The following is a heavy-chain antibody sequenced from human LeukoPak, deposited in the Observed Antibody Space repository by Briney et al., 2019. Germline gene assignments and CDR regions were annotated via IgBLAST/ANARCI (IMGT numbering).Heavy chain of an antibody. CDR2: RNAFYRRST. J-gene: IGHJ5*02. CDR3: AKLPYWCSSPCDYNWFDP. CDR1: GGSISSNNYQ. V-gene: IGHV4-39*07. Sequence: SETLSLTCTVSGGSISSNNYQWGWIRQPPGKGLEWIGNRNAFYRRSTYYNPSLESRVTISLDTSRSQLSLKLTSVTAADTPVYFCAKLPYWCSSPCDYNWFDPCGEGTLVTVSS. D-gene: IGHD2-8*01.